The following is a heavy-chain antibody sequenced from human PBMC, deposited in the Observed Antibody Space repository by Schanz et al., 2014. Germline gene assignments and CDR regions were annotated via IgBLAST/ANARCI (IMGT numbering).Heavy chain of an antibody. J-gene: IGHJ4*02. V-gene: IGHV3-66*01. Sequence: EVQLVESGGGLVQPGGSLRLSCVASGFSISDHTMRWDRQAPGKGLEPVSVTYLGGNTDYADSVKGRFTISRDDSKNTLHLQMNSLRSEDTAIYFCARDQASTHWGQGTPVTVSS. CDR3: ARDQASTH. CDR1: GFSISDHT. CDR2: TYLGGNT.